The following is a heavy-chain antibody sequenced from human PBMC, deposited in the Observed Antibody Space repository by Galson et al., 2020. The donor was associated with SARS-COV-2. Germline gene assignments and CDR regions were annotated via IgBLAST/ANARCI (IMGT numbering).Heavy chain of an antibody. J-gene: IGHJ6*02. CDR1: GDSISSSRSY. V-gene: IGHV4-39*01. CDR2: IYYSGST. Sequence: SQTLSLTCTVSGDSISSSRSYWGWSRQPPGKGLEWIGSIYYSGSTYYNPSLKSRVTISVDTSKNQFSLRLSSVTAADTAVYYCARHKPNSDGWYYCGMDVWGQGTTVTVSS. CDR3: ARHKPNSDGWYYCGMDV. D-gene: IGHD6-19*01.